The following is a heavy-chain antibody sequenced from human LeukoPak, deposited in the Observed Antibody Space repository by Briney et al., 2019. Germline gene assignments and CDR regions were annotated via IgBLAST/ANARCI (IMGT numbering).Heavy chain of an antibody. D-gene: IGHD5-24*01. V-gene: IGHV4-59*01. CDR2: IYYSGST. CDR1: GGSISSYY. Sequence: SETLSLTCTVSGGSISSYYWSWIRQPPGKGLEWIGYIYYSGSTNYNPSLKSRVTISVDTSKNQFSLKLSSVTAADTAVYYCARDRDGYGFDTWGQGTLVTVSS. J-gene: IGHJ5*02. CDR3: ARDRDGYGFDT.